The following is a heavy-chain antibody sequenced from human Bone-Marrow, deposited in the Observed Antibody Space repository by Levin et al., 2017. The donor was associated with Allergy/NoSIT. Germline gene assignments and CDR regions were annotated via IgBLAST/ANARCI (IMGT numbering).Heavy chain of an antibody. V-gene: IGHV3-7*01. CDR1: GFTFSNSW. Sequence: PGESLRLSCAASGFTFSNSWMSWVRQTPGKGLEWVANIKEDGSEKYYVDSVKGRFTISRDNAKNSLYVQMNSLRAEDTAVYYCARDQFRRATIGARWFDPWGQGTLVIVSS. CDR2: IKEDGSEK. D-gene: IGHD5-24*01. CDR3: ARDQFRRATIGARWFDP. J-gene: IGHJ5*02.